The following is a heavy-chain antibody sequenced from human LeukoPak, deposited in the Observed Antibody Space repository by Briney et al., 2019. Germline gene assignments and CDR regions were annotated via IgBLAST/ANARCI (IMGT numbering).Heavy chain of an antibody. D-gene: IGHD3-10*01. J-gene: IGHJ3*02. CDR1: GFTFSSYA. CDR3: AKDYYGSGTYYDYDAFDI. V-gene: IGHV3-23*01. Sequence: GGSLRLSCAASGFTFSSYAMSWVRQAPGKGLEWVSVISGSGGSTNYADSVKGRFTISRDNSKNTLYLQMNSLRAEDTAVYYCAKDYYGSGTYYDYDAFDIWGQGTMVTVSS. CDR2: ISGSGGST.